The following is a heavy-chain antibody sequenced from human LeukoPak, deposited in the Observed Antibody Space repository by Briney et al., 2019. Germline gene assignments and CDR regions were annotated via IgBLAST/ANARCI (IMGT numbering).Heavy chain of an antibody. D-gene: IGHD4-17*01. CDR3: ANCGEQLNSDY. V-gene: IGHV3-11*04. Sequence: GGSLRLSCAASGFTFSDNYMSWIRQAPGKGLEWVSYISSSGSIYYADSVKGRFTISRDNAKNSLYLQMNSLRAEDTAVYYCANCGEQLNSDYWGQGTLVTVSS. CDR1: GFTFSDNY. J-gene: IGHJ4*02. CDR2: ISSSGSI.